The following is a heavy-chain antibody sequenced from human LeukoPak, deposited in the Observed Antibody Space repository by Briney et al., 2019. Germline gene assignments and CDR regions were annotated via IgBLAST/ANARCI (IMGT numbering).Heavy chain of an antibody. J-gene: IGHJ6*02. Sequence: GGSLRLSCAASGFTFSRFWMIWVRQAPGKGLEWVASIKQDGSEKHYVDSVEGRFTISRDNAKNSLYLQMNSLRAEDTAVYYCARDWVVVAATFYYYYGMDVWGQGPTVTVSS. CDR3: ARDWVVVAATFYYYYGMDV. D-gene: IGHD2-15*01. V-gene: IGHV3-7*01. CDR2: IKQDGSEK. CDR1: GFTFSRFW.